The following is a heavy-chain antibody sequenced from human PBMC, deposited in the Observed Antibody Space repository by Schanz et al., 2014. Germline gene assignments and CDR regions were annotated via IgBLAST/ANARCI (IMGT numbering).Heavy chain of an antibody. J-gene: IGHJ6*02. CDR2: IYYSGST. D-gene: IGHD3-9*01. CDR1: GGSIRGYY. Sequence: QVQLQESGPGLVKPSETLSLTCTVFGGSIRGYYWGWIRQPPGKGLEWIGYIYYSGSTNYNPSLESRVTISVDTSKNQFSLKLSSVTAADTAVYYCARARFTGYYMDVWGQGTAVTVSS. V-gene: IGHV4-59*01. CDR3: ARARFTGYYMDV.